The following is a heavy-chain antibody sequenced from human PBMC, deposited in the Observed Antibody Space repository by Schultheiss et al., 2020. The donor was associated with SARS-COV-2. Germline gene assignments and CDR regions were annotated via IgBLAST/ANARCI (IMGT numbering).Heavy chain of an antibody. D-gene: IGHD1-14*01. V-gene: IGHV4-30-2*01. CDR3: ARAFTGDAFDI. CDR2: IYHSGST. J-gene: IGHJ3*02. Sequence: SETLSLTCAVSGGSISSGGYSWSWIRQPPGKGLEWIGYIYHSGSTYYNPSLKSRVTISVDRSKNQFSLKLSSVTAADTAVYYCARAFTGDAFDIWGQGTTVTVSS. CDR1: GGSISSGGYS.